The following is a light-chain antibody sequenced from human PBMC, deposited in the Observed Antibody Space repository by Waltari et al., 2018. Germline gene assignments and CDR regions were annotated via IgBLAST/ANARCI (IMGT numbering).Light chain of an antibody. V-gene: IGKV1-39*01. CDR2: AAS. CDR1: HTIYNY. J-gene: IGKJ4*01. CDR3: QQSYTNPLT. Sequence: DIQMTQFPSSLSASIGDRVTITCRASHTIYNYLNWYQQYPGKAPKLLIYAASSLQSVVPSRFSGSGSGTTFTLTITNLQPEDLATYYCQQSYTNPLTVGGGTNVEIK.